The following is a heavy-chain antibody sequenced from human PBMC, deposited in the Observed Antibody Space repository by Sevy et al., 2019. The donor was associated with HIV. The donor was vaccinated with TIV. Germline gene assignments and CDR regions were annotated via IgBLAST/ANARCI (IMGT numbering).Heavy chain of an antibody. V-gene: IGHV4-38-2*01. Sequence: SETLSLTCGVSGYSISSGYYWGWIRQPPGKGLEWIGSSYHSGSTYSNPSLKSRVTISVDTSKNQLSLKLSAVTAADTAVYYCARGGYTYGKGYFDYWGQGTLVTVSS. D-gene: IGHD5-18*01. CDR3: ARGGYTYGKGYFDY. CDR1: GYSISSGYY. CDR2: SYHSGST. J-gene: IGHJ4*02.